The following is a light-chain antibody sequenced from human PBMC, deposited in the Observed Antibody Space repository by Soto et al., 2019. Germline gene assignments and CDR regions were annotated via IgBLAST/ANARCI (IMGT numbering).Light chain of an antibody. Sequence: EIVLTHSPGTLSLSPGERAPLSCRASQSVSSNYLTWYQQKPGQTPRRLIYGASSRATRIPDRFSGSGCGTDFTLTISRLEHEDFAVYYCHQYGSSPYTFGQGTKLEIK. J-gene: IGKJ2*01. CDR2: GAS. CDR3: HQYGSSPYT. CDR1: QSVSSNY. V-gene: IGKV3-20*01.